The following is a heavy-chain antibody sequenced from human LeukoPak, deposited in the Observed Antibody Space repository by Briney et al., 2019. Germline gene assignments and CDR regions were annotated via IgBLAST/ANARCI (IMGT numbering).Heavy chain of an antibody. D-gene: IGHD6-13*01. CDR3: ARQDNIAAPWGY. J-gene: IGHJ4*02. CDR2: IYPGDSDT. V-gene: IGHV5-51*01. Sequence: GSPKIYWKGSGYSFPSYWIDLDPQMPGKGLEWMGIIYPGDSDTRYSPSFQGQVTIPADKSISTAYLQWSSLKASDTAMYYCARQDNIAAPWGYWGQGTLVTVSS. CDR1: GYSFPSYW.